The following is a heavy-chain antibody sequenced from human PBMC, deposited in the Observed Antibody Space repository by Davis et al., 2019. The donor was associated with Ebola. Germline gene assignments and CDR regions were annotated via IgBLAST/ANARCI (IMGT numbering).Heavy chain of an antibody. CDR2: ISSSGDST. V-gene: IGHV3-23*01. CDR1: GFTFSNYA. CDR3: AKARCGGDCRCFDN. J-gene: IGHJ4*02. Sequence: GESLKISCAASGFTFSNYAMNWVRQAPGRGLEWVSSISSSGDSTYHADPVKGRFTISRDNSKNTVYLQMNSLRAEDTAVYFCAKARCGGDCRCFDNWGQGTRVTVSS. D-gene: IGHD2-21*01.